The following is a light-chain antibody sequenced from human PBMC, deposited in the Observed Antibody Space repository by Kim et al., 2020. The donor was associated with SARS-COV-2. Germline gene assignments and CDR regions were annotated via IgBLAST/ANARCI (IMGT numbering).Light chain of an antibody. V-gene: IGLV2-14*03. CDR2: DVS. Sequence: QSITISCTGTSSDVGGYNYVSWYQQHPGKAPKLMIYDVSNRPSGVSNRFSGSKSGNTASLTISGIQAEDEADYYCSSYTSSSTLVVFGGGTQLTVL. CDR3: SSYTSSSTLVV. CDR1: SSDVGGYNY. J-gene: IGLJ2*01.